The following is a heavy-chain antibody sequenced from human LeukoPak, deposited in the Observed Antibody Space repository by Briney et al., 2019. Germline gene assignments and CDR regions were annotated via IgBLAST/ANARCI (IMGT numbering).Heavy chain of an antibody. J-gene: IGHJ4*02. Sequence: GGSLRLSCAASGFTFSSYAMHWVRQAPGKGLEWVAVISYDGSNKYYADSVKGRFTISRDNSKNTLYLQMNSLRAEDTAVYYRARTLAAAGTGFDYWGQGTLVTVSS. CDR2: ISYDGSNK. V-gene: IGHV3-30-3*01. D-gene: IGHD6-13*01. CDR1: GFTFSSYA. CDR3: ARTLAAAGTGFDY.